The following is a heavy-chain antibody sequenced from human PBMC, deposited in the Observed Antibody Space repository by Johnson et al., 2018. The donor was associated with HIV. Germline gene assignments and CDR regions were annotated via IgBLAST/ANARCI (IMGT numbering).Heavy chain of an antibody. CDR2: ISGSGGST. CDR3: ARDPYYYDSSGLPNGDAFDI. CDR1: GFTFSSYA. Sequence: VQLVESGGGLVQPGGSLRLSCAASGFTFSSYAMSWVRQAPGKGLEWVSAISGSGGSTYYADSVKGRFTISRDNSQNSLDLQMNSLRAEDTALYYCARDPYYYDSSGLPNGDAFDIWGQGTMVTVSS. V-gene: IGHV3-23*04. J-gene: IGHJ3*02. D-gene: IGHD3-22*01.